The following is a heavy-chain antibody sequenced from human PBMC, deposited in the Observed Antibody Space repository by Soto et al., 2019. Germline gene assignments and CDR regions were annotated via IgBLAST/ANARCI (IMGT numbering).Heavy chain of an antibody. V-gene: IGHV1-8*01. J-gene: IGHJ5*02. Sequence: ASVKVSCKASGYAFTSYDINWVRQATGQGLEWMGWMNPNSGNTGYAQKFQGRVTMTRNTSISTAYMELSSLRSEDTAVYYCARAGTPNYDYVLGDWFDPWGQGTLVTVSS. D-gene: IGHD3-16*01. CDR2: MNPNSGNT. CDR3: ARAGTPNYDYVLGDWFDP. CDR1: GYAFTSYD.